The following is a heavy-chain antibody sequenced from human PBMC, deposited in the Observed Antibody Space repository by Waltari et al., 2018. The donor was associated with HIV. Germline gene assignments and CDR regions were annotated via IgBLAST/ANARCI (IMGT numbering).Heavy chain of an antibody. V-gene: IGHV1-2*02. Sequence: QVQLVQSGAEVKKPGASVKVSCKASGYTFTGYYMHWVRQAPGQGLEWMGWFTPNMVGTNYAQKVQGRVTMTRDTSISTAYMELSRLRSDDTAVYYCAREEGRAAAGTDYWGQGTLVTVSS. J-gene: IGHJ4*02. CDR2: FTPNMVGT. D-gene: IGHD6-13*01. CDR3: AREEGRAAAGTDY. CDR1: GYTFTGYY.